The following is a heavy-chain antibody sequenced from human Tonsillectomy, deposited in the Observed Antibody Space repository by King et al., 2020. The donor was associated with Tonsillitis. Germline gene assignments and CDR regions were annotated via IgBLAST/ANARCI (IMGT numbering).Heavy chain of an antibody. V-gene: IGHV3-48*02. CDR2: ISSSSSAI. Sequence: VQLVESGGGLVQPGGSLRLSCAASGFTFSSYSMNWVRQAPGKGLEWVSYISSSSSAIYYADSMKGRFTISRDNAKNSLYLQMNSLRDEDTAVYYCARDRSTTSCSAWHAFDIWGQGTMVTVSS. J-gene: IGHJ3*02. CDR1: GFTFSSYS. CDR3: ARDRSTTSCSAWHAFDI. D-gene: IGHD2-2*01.